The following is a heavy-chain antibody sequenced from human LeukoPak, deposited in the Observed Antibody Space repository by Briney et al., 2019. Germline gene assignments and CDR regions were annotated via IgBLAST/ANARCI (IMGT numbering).Heavy chain of an antibody. V-gene: IGHV3-21*01. Sequence: GGSLRLSCAASGFTFSSYAMSWVRQAPGKGLEWVSSISSSSSYIYYADSVKGRFAISRDNAKNSLYLQMNSLRAEDTAVYYCARVRYSSSSHWFDPWGQGTLVTVSS. CDR3: ARVRYSSSSHWFDP. CDR1: GFTFSSYA. CDR2: ISSSSSYI. D-gene: IGHD6-6*01. J-gene: IGHJ5*02.